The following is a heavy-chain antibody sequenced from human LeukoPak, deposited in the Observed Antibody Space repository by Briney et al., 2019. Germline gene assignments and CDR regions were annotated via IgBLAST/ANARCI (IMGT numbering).Heavy chain of an antibody. J-gene: IGHJ3*01. D-gene: IGHD3-10*01. CDR2: IKSKTDGGTT. CDR3: TTETPWGVPLSV. Sequence: GGSLRLSCAASGFNFNTYTMSWVRQAPGKGLEWVGRIKSKTDGGTTDYAAPVKGRFTISRDDSKNTLYLQMNSLKTEDTAVYYCTTETPWGVPLSVWGQGTMVTVSS. V-gene: IGHV3-15*01. CDR1: GFNFNTYT.